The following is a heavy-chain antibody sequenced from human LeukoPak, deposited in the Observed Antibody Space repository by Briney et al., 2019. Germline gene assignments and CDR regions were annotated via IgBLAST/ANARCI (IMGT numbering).Heavy chain of an antibody. CDR2: IYYSGST. CDR3: AREVGAVDY. Sequence: PSETLSLTCTVSGGSIGSSSYYWGWIRQPPGKGLEWIGYIYYSGSTNYNPSLKSRVTISVDTSKNQFSLKLSSVTAADTAVYYRAREVGAVDYWGQGTLVTVSS. CDR1: GGSIGSSSYY. V-gene: IGHV4-61*01. D-gene: IGHD1-26*01. J-gene: IGHJ4*02.